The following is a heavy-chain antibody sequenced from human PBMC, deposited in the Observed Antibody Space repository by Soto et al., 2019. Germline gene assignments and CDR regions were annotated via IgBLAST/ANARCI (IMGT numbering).Heavy chain of an antibody. CDR2: IYHSGST. CDR3: VRVVRVGELSD. CDR1: SGSISSSNW. Sequence: QVQLQESGPGLVKPSGTLSLTCAVSSGSISSSNWWSWVRQPPGKGLGWIGEIYHSGSTNNNPSLKDRVTISVDKSKHQLSLKVSSVTAADTAVYDCVRVVRVGELSDWGQGTLVTVSS. D-gene: IGHD3-10*01. J-gene: IGHJ4*02. V-gene: IGHV4-4*02.